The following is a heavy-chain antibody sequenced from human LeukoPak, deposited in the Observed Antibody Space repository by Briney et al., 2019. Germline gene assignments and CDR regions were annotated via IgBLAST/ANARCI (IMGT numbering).Heavy chain of an antibody. CDR1: GFTFSSYA. CDR3: AKLATYYGSGSYSYYFDY. V-gene: IGHV3-23*01. D-gene: IGHD3-10*01. Sequence: GGSLRLSCAASGFTFSSYAMSWVRQAAGKGLEWVSAISGSGGSTYYADSVKGRFTISRDNSKSTLYLQMNSLRAEDTAVYYCAKLATYYGSGSYSYYFDYWGQGTLVTVSS. CDR2: ISGSGGST. J-gene: IGHJ4*02.